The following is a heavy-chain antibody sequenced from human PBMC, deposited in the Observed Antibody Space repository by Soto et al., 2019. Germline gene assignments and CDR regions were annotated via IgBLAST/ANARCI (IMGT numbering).Heavy chain of an antibody. V-gene: IGHV3-21*01. CDR1: GFTFSSYS. J-gene: IGHJ5*02. Sequence: PGGSLRLSCEASGFTFSSYSMNWVRQAPGKGLECVSSIRSSSSYIYYADSVEGRFTISRDNAKNSLYLQMNSLRAEDTAVYYCARGTPSVPAAIPWFDPWGQGTLVTVSS. D-gene: IGHD2-2*02. CDR2: IRSSSSYI. CDR3: ARGTPSVPAAIPWFDP.